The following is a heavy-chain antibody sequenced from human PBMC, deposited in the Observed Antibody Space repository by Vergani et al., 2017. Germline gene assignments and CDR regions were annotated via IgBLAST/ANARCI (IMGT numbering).Heavy chain of an antibody. CDR1: GGSFSGYY. Sequence: QLQLQQWGAGLLKPSETLSLTCAVYGGSFSGYYWSWIRQPPGKGLEWIGEINHSGSTNYNPSLKSRVTISVDTSKNQFSLKLSSVTAADTAVYYCARVWGNYDFWSGYYMGATFDYWGQGTLVTVSS. CDR2: INHSGST. J-gene: IGHJ4*02. CDR3: ARVWGNYDFWSGYYMGATFDY. D-gene: IGHD3-3*01. V-gene: IGHV4-34*01.